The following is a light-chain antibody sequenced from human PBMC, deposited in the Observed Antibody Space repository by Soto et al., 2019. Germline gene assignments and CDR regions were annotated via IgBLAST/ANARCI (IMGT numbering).Light chain of an antibody. CDR3: QVWPSSSGQCV. J-gene: IGLJ2*01. CDR2: DDR. V-gene: IGLV3-21*02. Sequence: SYELTQPPSLSVAPGQTARITCGGDNIRSESVHWYQQKPGQAPVLVVYDDRDRPSGVPERFSGSNSGNTATMTISGVEAGDEADYYCQVWPSSSGQCVFGGGTKLTVL. CDR1: NIRSES.